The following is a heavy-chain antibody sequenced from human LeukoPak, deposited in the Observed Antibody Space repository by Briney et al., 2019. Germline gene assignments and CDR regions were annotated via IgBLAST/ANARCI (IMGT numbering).Heavy chain of an antibody. D-gene: IGHD2-15*01. CDR1: GGSFSGYY. CDR2: INHSGST. V-gene: IGHV4-34*01. Sequence: PSETLSLTCAVYGGSFSGYYWSWIRQPPGKGLEWIGEINHSGSTNYNPSLKSRVTISVDTSKNQFSLKLSSVTAADTAVYYCARGPARYCSGGSCYSLNYWGQGTLVTVSS. CDR3: ARGPARYCSGGSCYSLNY. J-gene: IGHJ4*02.